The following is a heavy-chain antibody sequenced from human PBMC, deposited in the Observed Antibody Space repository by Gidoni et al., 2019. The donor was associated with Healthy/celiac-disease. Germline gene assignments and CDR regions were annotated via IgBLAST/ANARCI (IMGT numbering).Heavy chain of an antibody. D-gene: IGHD3-10*01. Sequence: QEQLVQSGAEGKKPGASVKVSCKASGYTVTSYDINWVRQATGQGLEWMGWMNPNSGNTGYAQKFQGRVTMTRNTSISTAYMELSSLRSEDTAVYYCAIHLGLGVRFAFDIWGQGTMVTVSS. CDR2: MNPNSGNT. J-gene: IGHJ3*02. CDR1: GYTVTSYD. CDR3: AIHLGLGVRFAFDI. V-gene: IGHV1-8*01.